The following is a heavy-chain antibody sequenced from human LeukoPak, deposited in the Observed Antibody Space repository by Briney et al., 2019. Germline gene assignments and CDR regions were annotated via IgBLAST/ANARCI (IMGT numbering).Heavy chain of an antibody. CDR3: ARMPYGSGSYYDY. Sequence: SQTLSLTCNVSGGSISSGRYYWSWIRQPPGKGLEWIGEINHSGSTNYNPSLKSRVTISVDTSKNQFSLKLSSVTAADTAVYYCARMPYGSGSYYDYWGQGTLVTVSS. V-gene: IGHV4-39*07. CDR1: GGSISSGRYY. D-gene: IGHD3-10*01. J-gene: IGHJ4*02. CDR2: INHSGST.